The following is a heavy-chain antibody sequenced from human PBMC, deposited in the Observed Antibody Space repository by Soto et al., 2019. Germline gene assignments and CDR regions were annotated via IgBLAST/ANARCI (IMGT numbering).Heavy chain of an antibody. CDR2: INPSGGGT. CDR1: GYTFSNYY. CDR3: ARPQEVVVVPAAPIDY. J-gene: IGHJ4*02. D-gene: IGHD3-22*01. V-gene: IGHV1-46*01. Sequence: GASVKVSCKTSGYTFSNYYINWVRQAPGQGLEWMGRINPSGGGTSYAQKFQGRVTMTRVTSTSTVYMDLSSLRSEDTAVYYCARPQEVVVVPAAPIDYWGQGTLVTVSS.